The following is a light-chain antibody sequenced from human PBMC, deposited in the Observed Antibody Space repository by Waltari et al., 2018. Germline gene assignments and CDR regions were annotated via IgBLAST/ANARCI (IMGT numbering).Light chain of an antibody. J-gene: IGKJ4*01. V-gene: IGKV1-5*03. CDR2: KAS. Sequence: DIQMTQSPSTLSASVGDRVTITCRASQTISNWLAWYQQKPGKAPKVLIYKASDLQSGVPHRFSGSGSGTEFTLTIRSLQPDTFATSYYPPSNNYPLTFGGGTKVEIK. CDR1: QTISNW. CDR3: PPSNNYPLT.